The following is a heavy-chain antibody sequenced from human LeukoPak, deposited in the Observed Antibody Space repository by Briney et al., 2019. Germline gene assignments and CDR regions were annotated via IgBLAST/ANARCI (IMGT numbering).Heavy chain of an antibody. J-gene: IGHJ2*01. Sequence: GGYLRLSCAASGFTFSHHGFHWVRQAPGRGLEWVAVIYVDGYRKYYADSVKGRFTVSRDNSVNTLYLQMDSLRVEDTALHYCIVVLVPAAFWHFDVWGRGTLVAVSS. V-gene: IGHV3-33*01. CDR3: IVVLVPAAFWHFDV. CDR2: IYVDGYRK. CDR1: GFTFSHHG. D-gene: IGHD2-2*01.